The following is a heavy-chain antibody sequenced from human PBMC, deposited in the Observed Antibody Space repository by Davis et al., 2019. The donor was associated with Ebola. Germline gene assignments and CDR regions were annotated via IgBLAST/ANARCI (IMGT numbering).Heavy chain of an antibody. CDR2: IYHSGST. Sequence: GSLRLSCAASGFTFSSYAMSWVRQPPGKGLEWIGEIYHSGSTNYNPSLKSRVTISVDKSKNQFSLKLSSVTAADTAVYYCARGPTDYWGQGTLVTVSS. V-gene: IGHV4-4*02. CDR3: ARGPTDY. CDR1: GFTFSSYAM. J-gene: IGHJ4*02.